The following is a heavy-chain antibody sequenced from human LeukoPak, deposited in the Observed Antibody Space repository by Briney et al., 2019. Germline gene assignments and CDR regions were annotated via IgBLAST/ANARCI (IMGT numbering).Heavy chain of an antibody. CDR2: IYSGGST. D-gene: IGHD6-19*01. Sequence: GGSLRLSCAASGFTVSSNYMSWVRQAPGKGLERVSVIYSGGSTYYADSVKGRFTISRDNSKNTLYLQMNSLRAEDTAVYYCARGGDTRDSSGWYFGYYFDYWGQGTLVTVSS. CDR3: ARGGDTRDSSGWYFGYYFDY. J-gene: IGHJ4*02. V-gene: IGHV3-53*01. CDR1: GFTVSSNY.